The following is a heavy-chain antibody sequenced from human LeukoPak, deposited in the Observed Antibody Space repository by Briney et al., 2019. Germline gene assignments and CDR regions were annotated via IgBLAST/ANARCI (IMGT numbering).Heavy chain of an antibody. D-gene: IGHD2-15*01. CDR2: ISGSGGST. Sequence: GGSLRLSCAASGFTFSSYAMSWVPQAPGKGLEWVSAISGSGGSTYYADSVKGRFTISRDNSKNTLYLQMNSLRAEDTAVYYCARGSLVPTATPGLDYYYMDVWGKGTTVTISS. CDR1: GFTFSSYA. CDR3: ARGSLVPTATPGLDYYYMDV. V-gene: IGHV3-23*01. J-gene: IGHJ6*03.